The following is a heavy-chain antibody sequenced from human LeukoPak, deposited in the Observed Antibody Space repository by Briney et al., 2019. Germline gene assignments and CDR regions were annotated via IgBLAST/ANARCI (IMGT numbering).Heavy chain of an antibody. D-gene: IGHD6-19*01. Sequence: GGSLRLSCAASGFTFSSYAMSWVRQAPGKGLEWVSAISGSGGSTYYADSVKGRFTISRDNAKNTLYLQMNNLRAEGTAVYYCAGVKVAGTRSFDYWGQGTLATGSS. CDR2: ISGSGGST. CDR3: AGVKVAGTRSFDY. CDR1: GFTFSSYA. V-gene: IGHV3-23*01. J-gene: IGHJ4*02.